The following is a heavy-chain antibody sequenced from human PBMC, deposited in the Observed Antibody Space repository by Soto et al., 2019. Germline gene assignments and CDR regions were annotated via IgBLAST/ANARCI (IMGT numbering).Heavy chain of an antibody. CDR1: GGTFSSYA. CDR3: ARGLYSSGWHYYCYGMDV. Sequence: QVQLVQAGAEVKKPGSSVKVSCKASGGTFSSYAISWVRQAPGQGLEWMGGIIPIFGTANYAQKFQGRVTITADESTSTAYMELSSLRSEDTAVYYCARGLYSSGWHYYCYGMDVWGQGTTVTVSS. CDR2: IIPIFGTA. D-gene: IGHD6-19*01. J-gene: IGHJ6*02. V-gene: IGHV1-69*01.